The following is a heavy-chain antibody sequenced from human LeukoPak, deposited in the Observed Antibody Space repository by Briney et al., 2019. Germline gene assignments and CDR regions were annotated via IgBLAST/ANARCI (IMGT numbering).Heavy chain of an antibody. CDR2: IYYSGST. J-gene: IGHJ5*02. CDR1: GGSISSYY. D-gene: IGHD6-13*01. Sequence: SETLSLPCTVSGGSISSYYWGWIREPPRKGLGWVGYIYYSGSTNYNPSLKSRVTISVDTSKNQFSLKLSSVTAADTAVYYCARDKGYSSSSGWFDPWGQGTLVTVSS. CDR3: ARDKGYSSSSGWFDP. V-gene: IGHV4-59*01.